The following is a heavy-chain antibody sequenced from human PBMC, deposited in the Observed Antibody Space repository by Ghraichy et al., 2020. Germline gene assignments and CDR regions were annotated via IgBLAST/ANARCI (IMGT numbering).Heavy chain of an antibody. D-gene: IGHD4-17*01. Sequence: GESLNISCAASGFTFSTYGMHWVRQAPGKGLEWVAVIWYDGSNTYHADSVKGRFTISRDNSKNSLYLQMNSLRAEDTAVYFCARGGGYADSIFDYWGQGTLVTVSS. CDR2: IWYDGSNT. V-gene: IGHV3-33*01. CDR3: ARGGGYADSIFDY. CDR1: GFTFSTYG. J-gene: IGHJ4*02.